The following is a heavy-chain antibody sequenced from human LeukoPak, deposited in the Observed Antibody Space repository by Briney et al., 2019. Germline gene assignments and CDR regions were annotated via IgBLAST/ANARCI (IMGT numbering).Heavy chain of an antibody. J-gene: IGHJ4*02. CDR3: ARDRGGEGDLDY. CDR1: GYTFTSYY. CDR2: INPSGGST. Sequence: GASVKVSCKASGYTFTSYYMHWVRQAPGQGLEWMGIINPSGGSTSYAQKFQGRVTMTRDMSTSTVYMELSSLRSEDTAVYYCARDRGGEGDLDYWGQGTLVTVSS. V-gene: IGHV1-46*01. D-gene: IGHD3-16*01.